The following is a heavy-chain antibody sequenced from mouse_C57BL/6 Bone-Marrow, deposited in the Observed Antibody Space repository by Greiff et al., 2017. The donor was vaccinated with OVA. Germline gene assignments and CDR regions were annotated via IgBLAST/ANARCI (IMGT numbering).Heavy chain of an antibody. CDR3: AREPIYYYGSSWYFDV. D-gene: IGHD1-1*01. J-gene: IGHJ1*03. CDR2: IYPGSGNT. CDR1: GYTFTDYY. Sequence: QLQQSGAELVRPGASVKLSCKASGYTFTDYYINWVKQRPGQGLEWIARIYPGSGNTYYNEKFKGKATLTAEKSSSTAYMQLSSLTSEDSAVYFCAREPIYYYGSSWYFDVWGTGTTVTVSS. V-gene: IGHV1-76*01.